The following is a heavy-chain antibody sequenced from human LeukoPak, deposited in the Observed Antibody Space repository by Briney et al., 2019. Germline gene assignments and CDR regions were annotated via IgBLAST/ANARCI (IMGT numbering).Heavy chain of an antibody. CDR1: GGSFSGYY. CDR2: INHSGST. J-gene: IGHJ4*01. D-gene: IGHD3-3*01. CDR3: ARAYDFWSVYYEDY. Sequence: SETLSLTCAVYGGSFSGYYWSWIRQPPGKGLEWIGEINHSGSTNYNPSLKSRVTISVDTSKNQFSLKLSSVTAADTAVYYCARAYDFWSVYYEDYWGHGTLVTVSS. V-gene: IGHV4-34*01.